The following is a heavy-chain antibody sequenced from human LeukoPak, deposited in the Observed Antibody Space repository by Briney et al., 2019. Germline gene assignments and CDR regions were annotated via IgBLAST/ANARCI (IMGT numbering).Heavy chain of an antibody. J-gene: IGHJ4*02. V-gene: IGHV1-69*06. CDR2: IIPMFGTT. CDR1: GGSLNDYG. D-gene: IGHD3/OR15-3a*01. CDR3: ATDLQSDFWTGYYWDS. Sequence: SVKVSCKASGGSLNDYGVSWVRQAPGQGLKWMGRIIPMFGTTIYAEKFQGRVTISADKSTNTAYVEVSRLNSDDTAIFYCATDLQSDFWTGYYWDSWGQGTLVTVSS.